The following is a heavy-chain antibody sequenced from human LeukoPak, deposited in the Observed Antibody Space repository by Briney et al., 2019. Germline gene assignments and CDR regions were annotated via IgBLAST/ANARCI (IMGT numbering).Heavy chain of an antibody. CDR2: ISSSGSTI. Sequence: GGSLRLSCAASGFTFSDYYMSWIRQAPGKGLQWVSYISSSGSTIYYADSVKGRFTIARDNAKNSLYLQMNSLRAEDTAVYYCARKWLQSSFGYWGQGTLVTVSS. D-gene: IGHD5-24*01. V-gene: IGHV3-11*04. CDR1: GFTFSDYY. J-gene: IGHJ4*02. CDR3: ARKWLQSSFGY.